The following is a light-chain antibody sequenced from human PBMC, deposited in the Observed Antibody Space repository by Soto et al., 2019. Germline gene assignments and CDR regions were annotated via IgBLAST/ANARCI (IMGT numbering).Light chain of an antibody. CDR1: QSVSSNY. CDR3: QQYNNWPPDRT. J-gene: IGKJ1*01. CDR2: GAS. Sequence: EIVLTQSPGTLSLSPGERATLSCRASQSVSSNYLAWYQQKPGQAPRLLIYGASSRATGIPDRFSGSGSGTDFTLTISSLRSEDFAIYFCQQYNNWPPDRTFGQGTKVEIK. V-gene: IGKV3-20*01.